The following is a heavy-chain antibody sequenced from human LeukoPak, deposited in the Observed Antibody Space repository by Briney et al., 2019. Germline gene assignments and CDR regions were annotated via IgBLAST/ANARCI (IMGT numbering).Heavy chain of an antibody. D-gene: IGHD4-17*01. Sequence: SVKVSCKASGGTFGSYAISWVRQAPGQGLEWMGGVIPMFATANYAPKFQDRVTITADESTSTAYMELRSLRSEDTAVYHCARGLHGDYGYFDYWGQGTLVTVSS. J-gene: IGHJ4*02. CDR2: VIPMFATA. V-gene: IGHV1-69*13. CDR1: GGTFGSYA. CDR3: ARGLHGDYGYFDY.